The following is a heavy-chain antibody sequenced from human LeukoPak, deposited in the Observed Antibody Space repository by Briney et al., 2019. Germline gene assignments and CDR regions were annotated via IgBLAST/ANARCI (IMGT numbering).Heavy chain of an antibody. V-gene: IGHV3-11*04. J-gene: IGHJ4*02. D-gene: IGHD3-3*01. Sequence: GGSLRLSCAASGFTFSDYYVSWIRQAPGKGLEWVSYISSSGSAVYYADSVKGRFTISRDNAKNSLYLQMNSLRAEDTAVYYCAGLRFLEWFPPYWGQGTLVTVSS. CDR2: ISSSGSAV. CDR3: AGLRFLEWFPPY. CDR1: GFTFSDYY.